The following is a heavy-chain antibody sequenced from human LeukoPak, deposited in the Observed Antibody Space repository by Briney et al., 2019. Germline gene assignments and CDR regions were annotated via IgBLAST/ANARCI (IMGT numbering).Heavy chain of an antibody. J-gene: IGHJ4*02. D-gene: IGHD6-19*01. CDR1: GDSISSSSYY. Sequence: TASETLSPTCTVSGDSISSSSYYWVWLRQPPGKGLEWIATIYYSGSTYYNPPLKNRVTISADTSKNQFSLKLTSVTAADTAVYYCARSPASGWKVFDYWGQGTLVTVSS. CDR3: ARSPASGWKVFDY. V-gene: IGHV4-39*01. CDR2: IYYSGST.